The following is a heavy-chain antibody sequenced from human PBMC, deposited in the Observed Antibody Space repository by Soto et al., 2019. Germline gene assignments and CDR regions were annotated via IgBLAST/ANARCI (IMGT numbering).Heavy chain of an antibody. V-gene: IGHV3-66*01. Sequence: EVQLVESGGGLVQPGGSLRLSCAASGFTVSSNYMSWVRQAPGKGLEWVSVIYSGGSTYYADSVKGRFTISRDNSKNTLYLQMNGRRAEDTAVYYGARGHIVVVTAPYHAFDIWGQGTMVTVSS. D-gene: IGHD2-21*02. CDR3: ARGHIVVVTAPYHAFDI. J-gene: IGHJ3*02. CDR2: IYSGGST. CDR1: GFTVSSNY.